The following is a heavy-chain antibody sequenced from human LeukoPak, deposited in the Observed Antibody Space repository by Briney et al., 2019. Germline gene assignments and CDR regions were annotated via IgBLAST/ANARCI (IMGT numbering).Heavy chain of an antibody. V-gene: IGHV1-69*10. Sequence: GASVKVSCKASGGTFSSYTISWVRQAPGQGLEWMGGIIPILGIANYAQKFQGRVTITADKSTSTAYMELSSLRSDDTAVYYCARVVEVGVPGFQHWGQGTLVTVSS. CDR2: IIPILGIA. J-gene: IGHJ1*01. D-gene: IGHD2-15*01. CDR3: ARVVEVGVPGFQH. CDR1: GGTFSSYT.